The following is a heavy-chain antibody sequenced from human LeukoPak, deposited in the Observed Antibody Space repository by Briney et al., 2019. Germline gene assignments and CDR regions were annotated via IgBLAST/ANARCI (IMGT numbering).Heavy chain of an antibody. V-gene: IGHV1-18*01. D-gene: IGHD1-26*01. CDR1: GYTFTTYG. CDR2: ISTYNGNT. Sequence: GASVKVSCKASGYTFTTYGITWVRQAPGQGLEWMGWISTYNGNTNYAQKLQGRVTMTTDTSTSTAYMELRSLRSDGTAVYYCAREKVGASPDAFDIWGQGTMVTVSS. CDR3: AREKVGASPDAFDI. J-gene: IGHJ3*02.